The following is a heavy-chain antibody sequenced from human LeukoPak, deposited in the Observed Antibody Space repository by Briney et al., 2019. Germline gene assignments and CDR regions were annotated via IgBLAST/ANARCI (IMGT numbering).Heavy chain of an antibody. Sequence: HPGGSLRLSCAVSGFPFGSEAMSWVRQSPARGLEWVSSISPGGGTTYYADYVKGRFTISRDNSNNTLYVQMNSLRADDTAVYYCAKVRSGSSNWALRIFDNWGQGTLVTVSS. CDR1: GFPFGSEA. D-gene: IGHD6-13*01. V-gene: IGHV3-23*01. CDR3: AKVRSGSSNWALRIFDN. J-gene: IGHJ4*02. CDR2: ISPGGGTT.